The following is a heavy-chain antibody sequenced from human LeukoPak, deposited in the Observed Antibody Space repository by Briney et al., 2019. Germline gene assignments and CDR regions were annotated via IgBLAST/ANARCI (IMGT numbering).Heavy chain of an antibody. D-gene: IGHD1-26*01. V-gene: IGHV1-2*02. J-gene: IGHJ4*02. CDR1: GYTFTGYY. CDR3: ARGYSGSFFFGY. Sequence: ASVKVSCKASGYTFTGYYMHWVRQAPGQGLEWMGWINPNTGGTYYAQKFQGRVIMTRDTSSFTAYMELSRLTSDDTAEYYCARGYSGSFFFGYWGQGTLVTVSS. CDR2: INPNTGGT.